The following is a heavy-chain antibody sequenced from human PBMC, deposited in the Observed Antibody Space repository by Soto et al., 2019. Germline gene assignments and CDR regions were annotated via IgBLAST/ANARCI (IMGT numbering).Heavy chain of an antibody. D-gene: IGHD2-2*01. CDR2: ISSSSSSYI. V-gene: IGHV3-21*01. CDR3: ARSLQHAYHYYYYYGMDV. CDR1: GFTFANYA. J-gene: IGHJ6*02. Sequence: GGSLRLSCGTSGFTFANYAMGWVRQAPGKGLEWVSGISSSSSSYIYYADSVKGRFTISRDNAKNSLYLQMNSLRAEDTAVYYCARSLQHAYHYYYYYGMDVWGQGTTVTVSS.